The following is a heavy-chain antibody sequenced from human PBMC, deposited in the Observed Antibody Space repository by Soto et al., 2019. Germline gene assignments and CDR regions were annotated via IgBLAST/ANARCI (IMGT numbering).Heavy chain of an antibody. CDR1: GDSVSSNSAA. CDR3: ARVEGGP. CDR2: TYYRSKWNS. J-gene: IGHJ4*02. Sequence: HSQTLSLTCAISGDSVSSNSAAWSWIRQSPSRGLEWLGRTYYRSKWNSNYAVSVKGRVTINPDTSKNQFSLQLNSVTPEDTAVYYCARVEGGPWGQGTLVTVSS. V-gene: IGHV6-1*01.